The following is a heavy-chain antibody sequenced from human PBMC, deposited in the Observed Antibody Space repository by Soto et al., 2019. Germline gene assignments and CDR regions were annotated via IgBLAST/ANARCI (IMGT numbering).Heavy chain of an antibody. V-gene: IGHV3-33*01. Sequence: AGGSLRLSCAASGFTFSSYGMHWVRQAPGKGLEWVAVIWYDGSSTSYADSVKGRFTISRDNAKNTLYLQMNSLRAEDTAVYYCAREERRYFDWSDYKYFDYWGQGTLVTVSS. CDR2: IWYDGSST. D-gene: IGHD3-9*01. CDR3: AREERRYFDWSDYKYFDY. CDR1: GFTFSSYG. J-gene: IGHJ4*02.